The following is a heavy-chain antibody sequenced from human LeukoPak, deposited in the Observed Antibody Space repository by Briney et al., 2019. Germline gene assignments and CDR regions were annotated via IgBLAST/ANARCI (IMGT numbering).Heavy chain of an antibody. V-gene: IGHV7-4-1*02. CDR3: ARDFPARDWFFDL. Sequence: ASVKVSCRASGYTFTSYSMNWVRQAPGQGLEYMGWINANTGNPTYAQGFTGRFVFSLDTSVSTAYLQISSLKAEDTAVYYCARDFPARDWFFDLWGRGTLVTVSS. J-gene: IGHJ2*01. CDR2: INANTGNP. CDR1: GYTFTSYS.